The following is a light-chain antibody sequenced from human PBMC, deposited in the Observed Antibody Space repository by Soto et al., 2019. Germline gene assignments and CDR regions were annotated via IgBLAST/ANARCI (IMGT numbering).Light chain of an antibody. Sequence: EIVLTQSPATLSLSPGERATLSCMASQSVSSYLAWYQQKPGQAPRLLIYDASNRATGIPARFSGSGSGTDFTLTISSLEPEDFAVYYCQQRSNWPPSITFGPGTRLEI. V-gene: IGKV3-11*01. CDR1: QSVSSY. J-gene: IGKJ5*01. CDR2: DAS. CDR3: QQRSNWPPSIT.